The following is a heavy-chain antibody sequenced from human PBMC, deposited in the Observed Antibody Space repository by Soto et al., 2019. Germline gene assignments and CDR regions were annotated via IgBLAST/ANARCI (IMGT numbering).Heavy chain of an antibody. V-gene: IGHV3-23*01. CDR3: AGVWFGVPPPYYFDY. D-gene: IGHD3-10*01. CDR1: GFTFSSHA. J-gene: IGHJ4*02. CDR2: ISGTGGSI. Sequence: GGSLRLSCAASGFTFSSHAMTWVRQAPGTGLEWVSSISGTGGSIYYAESVKGRFTISRDNSKNTLYLQMSSLRAEETGVYYCAGVWFGVPPPYYFDYWGPGTLVTVSS.